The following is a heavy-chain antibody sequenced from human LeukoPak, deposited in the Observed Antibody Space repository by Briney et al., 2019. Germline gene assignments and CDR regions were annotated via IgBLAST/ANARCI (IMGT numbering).Heavy chain of an antibody. V-gene: IGHV1-69*13. CDR1: GGTFSSYA. CDR3: WGGGWKKPFDY. Sequence: ASVKVSCKASGGTFSSYAISWVRQAPGQGLEWMGGIIPIFGTANYAQKFQGRVTITADESTSTAYMELSSLRSEVTAVYYCWGGGWKKPFDYWGQGTLVTVSS. J-gene: IGHJ4*02. CDR2: IIPIFGTA. D-gene: IGHD2-21*01.